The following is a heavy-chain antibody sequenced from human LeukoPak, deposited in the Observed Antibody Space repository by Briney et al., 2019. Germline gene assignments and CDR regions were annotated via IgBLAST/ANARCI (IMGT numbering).Heavy chain of an antibody. Sequence: PGRSLRLSCAASGFIFSNYPMHWVRQAPGKGLEWVGVISADGNNEHYADSAKGRFTLSRDNAKSTAYLQMNSLRSEDTAVYYCARNDPDSSEDWGQGTLVTVSS. CDR2: ISADGNNE. V-gene: IGHV3-30-3*01. D-gene: IGHD3-22*01. CDR3: ARNDPDSSED. CDR1: GFIFSNYP. J-gene: IGHJ4*02.